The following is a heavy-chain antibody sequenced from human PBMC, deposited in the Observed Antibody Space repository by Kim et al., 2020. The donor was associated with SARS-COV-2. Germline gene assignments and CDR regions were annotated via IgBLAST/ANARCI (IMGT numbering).Heavy chain of an antibody. D-gene: IGHD5-12*01. CDR3: ARDPRLVRVATTTYYFDY. V-gene: IGHV3-21*01. CDR2: ISSSSSYI. CDR1: GFTFSSYS. Sequence: GGSLRLSCAASGFTFSSYSMNWVRQAPGKGLEWVSSISSSSSYIYYADSVKGRFTISRDNAKNSLYLQMNSLRAEDTAVYYCARDPRLVRVATTTYYFDYRGQGTLVTVSS. J-gene: IGHJ4*02.